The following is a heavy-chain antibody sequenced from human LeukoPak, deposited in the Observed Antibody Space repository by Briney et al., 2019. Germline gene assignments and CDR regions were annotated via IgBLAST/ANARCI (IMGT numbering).Heavy chain of an antibody. CDR1: GGSISSSSYY. Sequence: SETLSLTCTVSGGSISSSSYYWGWIRQPPGKGLEWIGSIYYSGSTYYNPSLKSRVTISVDASKNQFSLRLSSMTAADTAVYYCARHEGDGDHFDYWGQGTLVTVSS. V-gene: IGHV4-39*01. D-gene: IGHD4-17*01. CDR2: IYYSGST. CDR3: ARHEGDGDHFDY. J-gene: IGHJ4*02.